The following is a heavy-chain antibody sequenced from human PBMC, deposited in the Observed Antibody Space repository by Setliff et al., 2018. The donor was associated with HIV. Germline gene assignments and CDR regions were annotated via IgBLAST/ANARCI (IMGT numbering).Heavy chain of an antibody. V-gene: IGHV4-39*07. Sequence: SETLSLTCTVSGGSISSGSYYWSWIRQPAGKGLEWIGSIYYSGSTYYNPSLKSRVTISVDTSKTQFSLKVNSVSPADTAIYYCARGNPDFDILTGYWSHFFDYWGQGTPVTVSS. CDR1: GGSISSGSYY. D-gene: IGHD3-9*01. CDR2: IYYSGST. J-gene: IGHJ4*02. CDR3: ARGNPDFDILTGYWSHFFDY.